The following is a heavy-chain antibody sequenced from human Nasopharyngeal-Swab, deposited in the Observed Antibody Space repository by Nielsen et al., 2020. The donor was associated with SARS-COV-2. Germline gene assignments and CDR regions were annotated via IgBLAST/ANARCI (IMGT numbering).Heavy chain of an antibody. CDR2: INAGNGNT. V-gene: IGHV1-3*01. J-gene: IGHJ4*02. CDR3: ARDRAGGNGYFDY. D-gene: IGHD5-24*01. Sequence: WVGQAPGQRLEWMGWINAGNGNTKYSQKFQGRVTITRDTSASTAYMELSSLRSEDTAVYYCARDRAGGNGYFDYWGQGTLVTVSS.